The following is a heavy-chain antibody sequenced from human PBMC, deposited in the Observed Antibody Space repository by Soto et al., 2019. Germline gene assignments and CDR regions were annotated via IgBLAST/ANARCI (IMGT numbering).Heavy chain of an antibody. CDR3: ASQGSIEYNWNEKLPPFYGMDV. J-gene: IGHJ6*02. D-gene: IGHD1-1*01. CDR1: GGSISSSSYY. V-gene: IGHV4-39*01. Sequence: PSETLSLTCTVSGGSISSSSYYWGWIRQPPGKGLEWIGSIYYSGSTYYNPSLKSRVTISVDTSKNQFSLKLSSVTAADTAVYYCASQGSIEYNWNEKLPPFYGMDVWGQGTTVTVSS. CDR2: IYYSGST.